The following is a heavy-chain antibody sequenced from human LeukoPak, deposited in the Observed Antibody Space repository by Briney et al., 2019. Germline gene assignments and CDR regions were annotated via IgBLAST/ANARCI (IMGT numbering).Heavy chain of an antibody. V-gene: IGHV1-8*02. CDR3: VRGPPNWGLDC. CDR1: GYTFTSYG. CDR2: MGSNSGDT. Sequence: ASVKVSCKASGYTFTSYGISWVRQAPGQGLEWMGWMGSNSGDTGYAQKFQDRVTMTRDTFISTAYMELNNVRSEDTAVYYCVRGPPNWGLDCWGQGTLVTVSS. J-gene: IGHJ4*02. D-gene: IGHD7-27*01.